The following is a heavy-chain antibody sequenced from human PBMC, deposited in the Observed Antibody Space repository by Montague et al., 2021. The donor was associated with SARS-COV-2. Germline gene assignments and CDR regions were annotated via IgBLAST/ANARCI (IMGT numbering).Heavy chain of an antibody. CDR3: VCVDTAVVTFDY. V-gene: IGHV4-39*01. D-gene: IGHD5-18*01. CDR2: VHYGGST. J-gene: IGHJ4*02. Sequence: SETLSLTCTVSGGSISGNSYYWGWTRQPPGKGLQWIGGVHYGGSTYYNPSLKSRVTTSVDTSKNQFSLRLSSVTAADTALYYCVCVDTAVVTFDYWGQGTLVTVSS. CDR1: GGSISGNSYY.